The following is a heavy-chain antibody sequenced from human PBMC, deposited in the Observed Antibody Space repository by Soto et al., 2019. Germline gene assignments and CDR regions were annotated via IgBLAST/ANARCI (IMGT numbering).Heavy chain of an antibody. V-gene: IGHV3-48*01. CDR2: ISSSSGTI. J-gene: IGHJ4*02. CDR3: ARGGADRTGC. D-gene: IGHD3-22*01. CDR1: GFTFSQYG. Sequence: EVQLVDSGGGVVQPGGSLRLSCAASGFTFSQYGMNWVRQAPGKGLEWVSYISSSSGTITYADSVKGRFIISRDNAKNSLYLQMNSLRAEDTAVYYCARGGADRTGCWGQGTLVTVSS.